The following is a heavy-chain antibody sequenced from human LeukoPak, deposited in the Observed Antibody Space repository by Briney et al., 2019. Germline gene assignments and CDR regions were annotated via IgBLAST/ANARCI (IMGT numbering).Heavy chain of an antibody. CDR3: AGAAGWEQAY. CDR2: IRQDGSEK. Sequence: GGSLRLSCAASGFTFTSYWMTWVRQAPGKGLEWVANIRQDGSEKNYVDSAKGRFTISRDNTKNSLYLQMNSLRAEDTAVYYCAGAAGWEQAYWGQGTQVTVSS. V-gene: IGHV3-7*01. D-gene: IGHD1-26*01. CDR1: GFTFTSYW. J-gene: IGHJ4*02.